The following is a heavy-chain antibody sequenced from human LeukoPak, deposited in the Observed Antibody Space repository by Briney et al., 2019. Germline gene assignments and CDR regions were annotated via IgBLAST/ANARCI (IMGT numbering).Heavy chain of an antibody. D-gene: IGHD2-2*01. J-gene: IGHJ6*02. CDR2: MNPNSGNT. Sequence: ASVKVSCKASGYTFTSYDINWVRQATGQGLEWMGWMNPNSGNTGYAQKFQGRVTTTRNTSISTAYMELSRLRSDDTAVYYCARDLWYCSSTSCRSFDYYYYGMDVWGQGTTVTVSS. CDR3: ARDLWYCSSTSCRSFDYYYYGMDV. CDR1: GYTFTSYD. V-gene: IGHV1-8*01.